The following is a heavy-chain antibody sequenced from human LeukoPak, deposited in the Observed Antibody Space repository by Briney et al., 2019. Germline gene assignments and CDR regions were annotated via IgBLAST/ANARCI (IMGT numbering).Heavy chain of an antibody. CDR1: GGSISSSSYY. CDR2: VYYSGST. V-gene: IGHV4-39*01. Sequence: SETLSLTCTVSGGSISSSSYYWGWIRQPPEKGLEWIGSVYYSGSTYHSPSLKSRVTISVDTPKNQFSLKLSSVTAADTAVYYCARGGSWSRFDYWGQGTLVTVSS. J-gene: IGHJ4*02. CDR3: ARGGSWSRFDY. D-gene: IGHD6-13*01.